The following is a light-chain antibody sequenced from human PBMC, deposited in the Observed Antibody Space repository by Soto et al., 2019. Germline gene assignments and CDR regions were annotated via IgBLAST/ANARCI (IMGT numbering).Light chain of an antibody. CDR3: SSYTSSNNDV. CDR2: EVS. Sequence: QSALTQPASVSGSPGQSITISCTGTSSDVGGYNYVSWYQQHPDKAPKLIIYEVSDRPSGVSNRFSGSKSGNTASLTISGLQAEDEADYYCSSYTSSNNDVFGTGTKLTVL. CDR1: SSDVGGYNY. J-gene: IGLJ1*01. V-gene: IGLV2-14*01.